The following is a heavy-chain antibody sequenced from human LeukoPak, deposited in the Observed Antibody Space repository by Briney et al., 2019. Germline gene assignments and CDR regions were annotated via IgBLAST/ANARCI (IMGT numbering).Heavy chain of an antibody. D-gene: IGHD2-2*01. Sequence: ASVKVSRKASGYTFTSYDINWVPQATGQGPEWMVWINPNRGNTGYAQKFQGRVTMTRNTSISTAYMVLSSLRSEHTAVYYCAREVPAASDAFDIWGQGTMVTVSS. J-gene: IGHJ3*02. CDR3: AREVPAASDAFDI. V-gene: IGHV1-8*01. CDR1: GYTFTSYD. CDR2: INPNRGNT.